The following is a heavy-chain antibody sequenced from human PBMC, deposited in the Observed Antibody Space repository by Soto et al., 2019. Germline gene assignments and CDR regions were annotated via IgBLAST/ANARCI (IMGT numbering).Heavy chain of an antibody. CDR1: GFIFSNYE. Sequence: EVQLVESGGGLVQPGGSLRLSCAASGFIFSNYEMNWVRQAPGKGLQWVSFISPTGNKIYYGESVKGRFTISRDNAKNSVSLQMNSLTAEDTAVYFCARSFPRFTAPDSWGQGTLVTVAS. J-gene: IGHJ5*01. D-gene: IGHD2-21*02. V-gene: IGHV3-48*03. CDR2: ISPTGNKI. CDR3: ARSFPRFTAPDS.